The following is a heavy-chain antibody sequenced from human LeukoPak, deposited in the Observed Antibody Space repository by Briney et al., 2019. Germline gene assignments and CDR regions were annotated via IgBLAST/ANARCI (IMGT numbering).Heavy chain of an antibody. CDR1: GYSFTNYC. Sequence: GESLKISCKGSGYSFTNYCIGWVRQMPGKGLEWMGIIYPDDFDTRYSPSFQGQVTISADKSISAAYLQWSSLKDSATAMYYCARHQRPGNYATPFDYWGQGTLVTVSS. V-gene: IGHV5-51*01. D-gene: IGHD3-16*01. J-gene: IGHJ4*02. CDR3: ARHQRPGNYATPFDY. CDR2: IYPDDFDT.